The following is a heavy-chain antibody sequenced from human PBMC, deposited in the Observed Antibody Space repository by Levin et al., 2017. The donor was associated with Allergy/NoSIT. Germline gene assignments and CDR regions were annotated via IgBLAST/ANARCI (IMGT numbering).Heavy chain of an antibody. CDR3: ARDHGYYGSGSYYKLLFHPFDI. D-gene: IGHD3-10*01. V-gene: IGHV1-18*01. CDR2: ISAYNGNT. J-gene: IGHJ3*02. Sequence: ASVKVSCKASGYTFTSYGISWVRQAPGQGLEWMGWISAYNGNTNYAQKLQGRVTMTTDTSTSTAYMELRSLRSDDTAVYYCARDHGYYGSGSYYKLLFHPFDIWGQGTMVTVSS. CDR1: GYTFTSYG.